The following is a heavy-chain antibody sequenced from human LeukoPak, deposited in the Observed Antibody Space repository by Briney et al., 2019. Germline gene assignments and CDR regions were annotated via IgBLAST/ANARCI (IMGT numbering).Heavy chain of an antibody. D-gene: IGHD5-24*01. Sequence: PGGSLRLSCVASGFTFSNYSMNWVRQAPGKGLEWVSAISGSGGSTYYADSVKGRFTISRDNSKNTLYLQMNSLRAEDTAVYYCAKDRRWLHVYWGQGTLVTVSS. CDR2: ISGSGGST. V-gene: IGHV3-23*01. J-gene: IGHJ4*02. CDR1: GFTFSNYS. CDR3: AKDRRWLHVY.